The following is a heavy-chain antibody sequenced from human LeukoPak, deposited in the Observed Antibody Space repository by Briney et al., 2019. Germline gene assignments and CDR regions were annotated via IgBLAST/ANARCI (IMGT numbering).Heavy chain of an antibody. CDR3: AKDGQSFNSMYDYFDS. Sequence: GGSLRLSCAASGFTFSSYAMSWVRQAPGKGLEWVSTISGSGGGTYYADSVKGRFTISRDDSRSTVDLQMSSLRAEDTAVYYCAKDGQSFNSMYDYFDSWGQGTLVTVSS. D-gene: IGHD2-8*01. V-gene: IGHV3-23*01. CDR2: ISGSGGGT. J-gene: IGHJ4*02. CDR1: GFTFSSYA.